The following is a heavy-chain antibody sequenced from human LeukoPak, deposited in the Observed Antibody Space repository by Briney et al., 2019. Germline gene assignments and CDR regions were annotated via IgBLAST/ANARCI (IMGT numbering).Heavy chain of an antibody. CDR3: ARCPHQIAAADFDY. Sequence: GGSLRLSCVASGFTFSSYSMNWVRQAPGKGLEWVSSISSSSSYIYYAGSVKGRFTISRDNAKNSLYLQMNSLRAEDAAVYYCARCPHQIAAADFDYWGQGTLVTVSS. J-gene: IGHJ4*02. D-gene: IGHD6-13*01. V-gene: IGHV3-21*01. CDR1: GFTFSSYS. CDR2: ISSSSSYI.